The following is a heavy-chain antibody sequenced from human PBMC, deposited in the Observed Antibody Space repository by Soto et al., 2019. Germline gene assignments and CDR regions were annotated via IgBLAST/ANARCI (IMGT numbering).Heavy chain of an antibody. D-gene: IGHD2-2*01. J-gene: IGHJ3*02. CDR1: GFTFSSYG. Sequence: GGSLRLSCAASGFTFSSYGMHWVRQAPGKGLEWVAVIWYDGSNKYYADSVKGRFTISRDNSKNTLYLQMNSLRAEDTAVYYCASGGVPAAMHHDAFDIWGQGTMVTVSS. CDR2: IWYDGSNK. CDR3: ASGGVPAAMHHDAFDI. V-gene: IGHV3-33*01.